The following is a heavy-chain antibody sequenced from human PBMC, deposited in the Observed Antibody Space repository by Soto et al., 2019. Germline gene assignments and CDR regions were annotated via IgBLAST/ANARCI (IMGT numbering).Heavy chain of an antibody. D-gene: IGHD3-10*01. V-gene: IGHV1-46*01. CDR2: INPSGGST. CDR1: GYTFTSYY. J-gene: IGHJ5*02. CDR3: ARGRITMVRGVTAYNWIDP. Sequence: ASVKVSCKASGYTFTSYYMHWVRQAPGQGLEWMGIINPSGGSTSYAQKFQGRVTMTRDTSTSTVYMELSSLRSEDTAVYYCARGRITMVRGVTAYNWIDPWGQGTLVTVSS.